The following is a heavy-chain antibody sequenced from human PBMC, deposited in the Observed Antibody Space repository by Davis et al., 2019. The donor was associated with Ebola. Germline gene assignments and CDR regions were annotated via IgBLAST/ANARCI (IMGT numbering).Heavy chain of an antibody. V-gene: IGHV4-39*01. J-gene: IGHJ5*02. CDR1: GGSISSSSYY. CDR2: IYYSGST. CDR3: ARGPHVRWFDP. Sequence: SETLSLTCTVSGGSISSSSYYWGWIRPPPGEELEWIGSIYYSGSTYYNPSLKSRVTISVDTSKNQFSLKLSSVTAADTAVYYCARGPHVRWFDPWGQGTLVTVSS. D-gene: IGHD3-10*01.